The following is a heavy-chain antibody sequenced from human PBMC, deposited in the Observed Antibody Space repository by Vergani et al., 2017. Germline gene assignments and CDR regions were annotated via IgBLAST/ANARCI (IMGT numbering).Heavy chain of an antibody. D-gene: IGHD2-15*01. CDR1: GFTFSSYG. Sequence: QVQLVESGGGVVQPGRSLRLSCAASGFTFSSYGMHWVRPAPGKGLEWVAVIWYDGSNKYYADSVKGRFTIPRDNSKKTLYLQMNSLRAEDTAVYYCARDSGYCSGGSCSPGGYWGQGTLVTVSS. CDR3: ARDSGYCSGGSCSPGGY. V-gene: IGHV3-33*01. CDR2: IWYDGSNK. J-gene: IGHJ4*02.